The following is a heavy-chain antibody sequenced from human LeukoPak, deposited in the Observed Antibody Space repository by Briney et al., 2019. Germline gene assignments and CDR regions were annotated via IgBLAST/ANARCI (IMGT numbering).Heavy chain of an antibody. D-gene: IGHD6-6*01. CDR1: GFTFSSYA. CDR2: ISGSGGST. V-gene: IGHV3-23*01. J-gene: IGHJ4*02. CDR3: AKDPSYSSSSWDFDY. Sequence: SGGSLRLSCAASGFTFSSYAMSWVRQAPGKGLEWVSGISGSGGSTYYADSVKGRFTIPRDNSKNTLYLQMNSLRPEDTAVYYCAKDPSYSSSSWDFDYWGQGTLVTVSS.